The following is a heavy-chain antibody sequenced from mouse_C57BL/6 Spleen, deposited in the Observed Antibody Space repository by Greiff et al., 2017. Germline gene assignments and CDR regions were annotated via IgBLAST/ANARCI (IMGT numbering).Heavy chain of an antibody. CDR1: GYTFTSYW. CDR2: IDPSDSYT. CDR3: ARCVNYGSSNDLYYYAMDY. J-gene: IGHJ4*01. V-gene: IGHV1-69*01. D-gene: IGHD1-1*01. Sequence: QVQLQQPGAELVMPGASVKLSCKASGYTFTSYWMHWVKQRPGQGLEWIGEIDPSDSYTNYNQKFKGKSTLTVDKSSSTAYMQLSSLTSEDSAVYYCARCVNYGSSNDLYYYAMDYWGQGTSVTVSS.